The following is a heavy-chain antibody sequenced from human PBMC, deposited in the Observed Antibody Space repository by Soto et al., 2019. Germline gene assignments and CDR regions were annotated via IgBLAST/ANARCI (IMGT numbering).Heavy chain of an antibody. CDR2: IYTYDTGISGYTPST. J-gene: IGHJ6*02. CDR1: GGSISSYY. Sequence: SETLSLTCTVSGGSISSYYWSWIRQPAGKGLEWIGRIYTYDTGISGYTPSTSYNPSLKSRVTMSVDTSKSQFSLKLTSVTAADTAVYYCARGEDAFFYYGLDVWGQGITVTVSS. CDR3: ARGEDAFFYYGLDV. V-gene: IGHV4-4*07.